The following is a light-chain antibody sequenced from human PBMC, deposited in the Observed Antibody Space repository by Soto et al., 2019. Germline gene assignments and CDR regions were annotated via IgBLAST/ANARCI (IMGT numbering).Light chain of an antibody. CDR1: QSVSGD. CDR2: VAS. J-gene: IGKJ4*01. CDR3: QQLNSYPLT. Sequence: EIVMTQSPSTLSVSPGERTTLSCRASQSVSGDLAWYQQKPGQAPRLLSYVASTRATGIPARFSGSGSGTEFTLTISSLQPEDFATSYCQQLNSYPLTFGGGTKVDIK. V-gene: IGKV3-15*01.